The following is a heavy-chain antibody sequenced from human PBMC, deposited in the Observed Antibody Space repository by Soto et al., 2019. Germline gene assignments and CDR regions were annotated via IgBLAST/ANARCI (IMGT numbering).Heavy chain of an antibody. J-gene: IGHJ1*01. CDR3: ARESEQWLNNSAEYFQN. CDR2: ISYDGSNK. Sequence: QVQLVESVGGVVQPGRSLRLSCAASGFTFSSYAMHWVRHAPGKGLERVAAISYDGSNKYYADSVKGRFTISIDNSKNTLYVQMNSLRAEDTAVYYCARESEQWLNNSAEYFQNCGQGTLVTVSS. CDR1: GFTFSSYA. D-gene: IGHD6-19*01. V-gene: IGHV3-30-3*01.